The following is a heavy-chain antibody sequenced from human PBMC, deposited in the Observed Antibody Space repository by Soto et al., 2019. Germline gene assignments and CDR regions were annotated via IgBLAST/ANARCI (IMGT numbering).Heavy chain of an antibody. CDR2: AYYSGTT. V-gene: IGHV4-59*12. Sequence: SETLSLTCAVSGASFSGSYWSWIRQPPGKGLEWIGYAYYSGTTVYNPSLKSRVTISVDTSKNQFSLKLSSVTAADTAVYYCARGRILAYSSGWQFDYWGQGTLVTVSS. J-gene: IGHJ4*02. D-gene: IGHD6-19*01. CDR3: ARGRILAYSSGWQFDY. CDR1: GASFSGSY.